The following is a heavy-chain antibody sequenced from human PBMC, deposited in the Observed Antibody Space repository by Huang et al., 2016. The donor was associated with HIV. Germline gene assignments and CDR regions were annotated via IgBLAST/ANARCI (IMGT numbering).Heavy chain of an antibody. V-gene: IGHV1-69*13. CDR1: GGTCSSYA. J-gene: IGHJ5*02. Sequence: QVLLVQSGAEVRKPGSLVKVSCTAFGGTCSSYAIRWVRQAPGQGLEWMGGSGPIGGTANDTQKFQGRVTITVGESTTTGYMELTRLTSVDTAVYYCARAAYSYGFRQGYNWFDPWGQGTPVTVSS. D-gene: IGHD5-18*01. CDR3: ARAAYSYGFRQGYNWFDP. CDR2: SGPIGGTA.